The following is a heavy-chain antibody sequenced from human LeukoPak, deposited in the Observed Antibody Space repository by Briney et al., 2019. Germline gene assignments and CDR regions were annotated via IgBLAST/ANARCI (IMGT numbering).Heavy chain of an antibody. CDR1: QFTFHTYL. D-gene: IGHD2-21*01. CDR3: AKDPRAMGPYFFAD. V-gene: IGHV3-23*01. CDR2: ISGSGATT. J-gene: IGHJ4*02. Sequence: GGSLRLSCAGSQFTFHTYLLSWVRQAPGKGLEWVSSISGSGATTDYADSVKGRFTISRDDVNKTLYLEMSSLRAEDTAVYFCAKDPRAMGPYFFADWGQGALVTVSS.